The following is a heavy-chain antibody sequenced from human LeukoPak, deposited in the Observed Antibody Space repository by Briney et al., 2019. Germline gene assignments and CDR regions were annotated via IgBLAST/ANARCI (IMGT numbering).Heavy chain of an antibody. D-gene: IGHD1-1*01. Sequence: TSETLSLTCTVSGGSINSYYWSWIRQPAGKGLEWIGDVYNSGSTNYNPSLRSRVTISVDMSKNQFSLKLTSVTAADTAVYYCARRSTAMGPFDYSGQGTLVTVSA. CDR2: VYNSGST. CDR3: ARRSTAMGPFDY. V-gene: IGHV4-59*08. J-gene: IGHJ4*02. CDR1: GGSINSYY.